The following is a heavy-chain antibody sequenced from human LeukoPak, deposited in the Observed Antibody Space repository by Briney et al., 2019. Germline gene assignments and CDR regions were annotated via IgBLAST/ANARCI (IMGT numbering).Heavy chain of an antibody. V-gene: IGHV3-23*01. Sequence: GGSLRLSCAASGFTFSSSAMSWVRQAPGKGLYWVSAISGSGTGTYYADSVKGRFTISRDNSKNTLYLQMNRLRAEDTAVYYCAKDGGTGTRFDYWGQGTLVTVST. CDR2: ISGSGTGT. CDR1: GFTFSSSA. J-gene: IGHJ4*02. D-gene: IGHD1-7*01. CDR3: AKDGGTGTRFDY.